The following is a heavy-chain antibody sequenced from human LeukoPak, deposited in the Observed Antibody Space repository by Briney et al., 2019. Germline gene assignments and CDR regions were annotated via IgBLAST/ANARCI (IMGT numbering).Heavy chain of an antibody. CDR3: AKDVRVGGGGMDV. Sequence: GGSLRLSWAASGXTFSTYAMTWVRQAPGKGLEWVSLISDSGANKHYADSVKGRFTISRDNSKNTVSLQMNSLRAEDTAVYYCAKDVRVGGGGMDVWGQGIPVTVSS. J-gene: IGHJ6*02. CDR2: ISDSGANK. V-gene: IGHV3-23*01. CDR1: GXTFSTYA. D-gene: IGHD1-26*01.